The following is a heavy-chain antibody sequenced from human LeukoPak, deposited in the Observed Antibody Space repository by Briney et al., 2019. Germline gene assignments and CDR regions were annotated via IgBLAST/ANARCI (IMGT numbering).Heavy chain of an antibody. Sequence: PSETLSLTCAVSGYSISSGYYWGWTRQPPGKGLEWIGSIYHSGSTYYNPSLKSRVTISVDTSKNQFSLKLSSVTAADTAVYYCASSDYYDSSGSFDYWGQGTLVTVSS. V-gene: IGHV4-38-2*01. CDR1: GYSISSGYY. D-gene: IGHD3-22*01. J-gene: IGHJ4*02. CDR3: ASSDYYDSSGSFDY. CDR2: IYHSGST.